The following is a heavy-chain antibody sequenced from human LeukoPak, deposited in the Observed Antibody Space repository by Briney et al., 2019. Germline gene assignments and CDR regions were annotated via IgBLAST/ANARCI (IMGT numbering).Heavy chain of an antibody. V-gene: IGHV4-34*01. Sequence: PSEILSLTCAVYGGSFSGYYWSWTRQPPGKGLEWNGEINHSGSTNYNPSLKSRVTISVDASKNQFSLKLSSVTAADTAVYYCARARGLWFGEARRYYFDYWGQGTLVTVSS. CDR2: INHSGST. CDR3: ARARGLWFGEARRYYFDY. J-gene: IGHJ4*02. CDR1: GGSFSGYY. D-gene: IGHD3-10*01.